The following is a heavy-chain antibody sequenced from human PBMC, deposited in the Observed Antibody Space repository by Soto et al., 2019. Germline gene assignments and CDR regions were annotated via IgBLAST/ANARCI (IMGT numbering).Heavy chain of an antibody. CDR1: RFIFSNYA. CDR2: ISYNGNDK. D-gene: IGHD4-17*01. CDR3: ASDVDGAVFDN. V-gene: IGHV3-30-3*01. J-gene: IGHJ4*02. Sequence: QVQLVESGGGGVQPGRSLRLSCAASRFIFSNYAMHWVRQAPGKGLEWVAVISYNGNDKYYADSVRGRFTISRDNSKNTLYLQMSSLRPEDTAVYYCASDVDGAVFDNWGQGTLVTVSS.